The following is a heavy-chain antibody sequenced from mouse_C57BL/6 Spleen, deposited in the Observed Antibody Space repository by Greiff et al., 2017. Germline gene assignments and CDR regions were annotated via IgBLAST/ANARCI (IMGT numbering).Heavy chain of an antibody. Sequence: EVKLVESGGGLVKPGGSLKLSCAASGFTFSDYGMHWVRQAPEKGLEWVGYISSGSSTIYYADTVKGRFTISRDNTKNTLFLQMTSLRSEDTAMYYCARRLYYGNYCYAMDYWGQGTSVTVSS. CDR2: ISSGSSTI. CDR3: ARRLYYGNYCYAMDY. D-gene: IGHD2-1*01. CDR1: GFTFSDYG. J-gene: IGHJ4*01. V-gene: IGHV5-17*01.